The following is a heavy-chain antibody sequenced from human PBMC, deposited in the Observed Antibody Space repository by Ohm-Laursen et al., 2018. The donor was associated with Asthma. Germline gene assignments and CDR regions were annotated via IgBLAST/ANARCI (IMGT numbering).Heavy chain of an antibody. CDR1: GDSISNGGYY. V-gene: IGHV4-30-4*08. Sequence: TLSLTCTVSGDSISNGGYYWSWIRQPPGKGLEWIGYIYYSGSTYYNPSLKSRVTISVDTSKNQFSLKLSSVTAADTAVYYCARSAPLIRYFDYWGQGTLVTVSS. CDR3: ARSAPLIRYFDY. CDR2: IYYSGST. J-gene: IGHJ4*02.